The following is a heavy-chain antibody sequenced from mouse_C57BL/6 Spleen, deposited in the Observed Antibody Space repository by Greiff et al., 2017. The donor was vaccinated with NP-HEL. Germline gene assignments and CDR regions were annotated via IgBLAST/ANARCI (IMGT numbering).Heavy chain of an antibody. D-gene: IGHD4-1*01. CDR2: INYDGSST. Sequence: EVQVVESGGGLVKPGGSLKLSCAASGFTFSDYYMAWVRQVPEKGLEWVANINYDGSSTYYLDSLKSRFIISRDNAKNILYLQMSSLKSEDTATYYCARTGTREAYYFDYWGQGTTLTVSS. J-gene: IGHJ2*01. CDR3: ARTGTREAYYFDY. CDR1: GFTFSDYY. V-gene: IGHV5-16*01.